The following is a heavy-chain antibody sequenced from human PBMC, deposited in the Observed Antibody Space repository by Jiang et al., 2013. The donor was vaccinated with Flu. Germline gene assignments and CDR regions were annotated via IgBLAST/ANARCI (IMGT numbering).Heavy chain of an antibody. V-gene: IGHV4-39*01. Sequence: SGSGLVKPSETLSLTCTVSGGSISSTSYYWGWLRQPPGRGLQWIGSIYYSGNTFYNPSLKSRLTISVDTSKNQFSLRLTSVTAADTAVFYCARHGRQFTYYDSGNTGFDPWGQGIPVTVSS. CDR1: GGSISSTSYY. CDR3: ARHGRQFTYYDSGNTGFDP. J-gene: IGHJ5*02. CDR2: IYYSGNT. D-gene: IGHD3-22*01.